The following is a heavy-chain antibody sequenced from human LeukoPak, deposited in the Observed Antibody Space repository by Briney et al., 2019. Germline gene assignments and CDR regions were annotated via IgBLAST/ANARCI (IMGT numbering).Heavy chain of an antibody. CDR1: GGSISSYY. D-gene: IGHD1-26*01. V-gene: IGHV4-59*08. CDR2: IYYSGST. J-gene: IGHJ5*02. CDR3: ARSGDFATDWFDP. Sequence: SETLSLTCTVSGGSISSYYWSWIRQPPWKGLEWIGYIYYSGSTNYNPSLKSRVTISVDTSKNQFSLKLSSVTAADTAVYYCARSGDFATDWFDPWGQGTLVTVSS.